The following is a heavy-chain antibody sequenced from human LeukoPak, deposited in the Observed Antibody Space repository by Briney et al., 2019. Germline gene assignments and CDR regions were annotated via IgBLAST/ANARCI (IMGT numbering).Heavy chain of an antibody. Sequence: GGSLRLSCAASGFTFSDYYMSWIRQAPGKGLEWVSYISSSSSYTNYADSVKGRFTISRDNAKNSLYLQMNSLRAEDTAVYYCARDNDCSGGSCGGWFDPWGQGTLVTVSS. V-gene: IGHV3-11*05. CDR3: ARDNDCSGGSCGGWFDP. CDR1: GFTFSDYY. J-gene: IGHJ5*02. D-gene: IGHD2-15*01. CDR2: ISSSSSYT.